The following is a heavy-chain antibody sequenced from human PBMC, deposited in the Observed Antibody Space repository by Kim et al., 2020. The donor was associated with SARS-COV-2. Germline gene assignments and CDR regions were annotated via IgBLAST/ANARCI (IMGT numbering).Heavy chain of an antibody. V-gene: IGHV3-7*03. CDR3: ARGGKIY. J-gene: IGHJ4*02. Sequence: DGRNKYYVDSGKGRFTISRDNAKNSLYLQRNSLRADDTAVYYCARGGKIYWGQGTLVTVSS. D-gene: IGHD1-26*01. CDR2: DGRNK.